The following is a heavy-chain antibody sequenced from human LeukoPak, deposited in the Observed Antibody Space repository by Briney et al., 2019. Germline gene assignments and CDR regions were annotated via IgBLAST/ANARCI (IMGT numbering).Heavy chain of an antibody. Sequence: PGGSLRLSCAASGSTFSNAWMSWVRQAPGRGLEWVGRIKSKTDGGTTDYAEPVKARFTISRDDSKNTLYLQMNSLKTEDTAVYYCAELGITMIGGVWGKGTTVTISS. CDR3: AELGITMIGGV. CDR2: IKSKTDGGTT. CDR1: GSTFSNAW. J-gene: IGHJ6*04. D-gene: IGHD3-10*02. V-gene: IGHV3-15*01.